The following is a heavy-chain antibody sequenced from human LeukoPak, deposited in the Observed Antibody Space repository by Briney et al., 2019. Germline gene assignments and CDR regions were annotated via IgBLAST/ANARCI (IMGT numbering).Heavy chain of an antibody. Sequence: EASVKVSCKASGGTFSSYTISWVRQAPGQGLEWMGRIIPIPGIANYAQKFQGRVTITADKSTSTAYMELSSLRSEDTAVYYCARELGIVVVPAARLGYYFDYWGQGTPVTVSS. CDR1: GGTFSSYT. D-gene: IGHD2-2*01. V-gene: IGHV1-69*04. CDR3: ARELGIVVVPAARLGYYFDY. CDR2: IIPIPGIA. J-gene: IGHJ4*02.